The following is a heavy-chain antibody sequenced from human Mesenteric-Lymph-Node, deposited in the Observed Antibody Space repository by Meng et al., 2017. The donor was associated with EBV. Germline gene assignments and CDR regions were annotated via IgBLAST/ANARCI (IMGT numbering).Heavy chain of an antibody. CDR2: IPHSGSD. J-gene: IGHJ5*02. Sequence: QLQESGPGLVMAWATRSLTLAVSVASLSSSPGWGGVRQHPGKGREGIGEIPHSGSDNYNPSLRSLNSMLIDKSNNQFSLKLMSVTDADTAVYYCASCLWFRNFLRWFDPWGQGTLVTVSS. CDR1: VASLSSSPG. CDR3: ASCLWFRNFLRWFDP. D-gene: IGHD3-10*01. V-gene: IGHV4-4*02.